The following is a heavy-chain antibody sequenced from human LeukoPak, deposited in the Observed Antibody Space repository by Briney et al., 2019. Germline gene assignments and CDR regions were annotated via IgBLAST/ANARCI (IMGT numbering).Heavy chain of an antibody. J-gene: IGHJ6*02. CDR3: ARADITMVRGVNYYGMDV. CDR2: ISYDGSNE. V-gene: IGHV3-30*03. D-gene: IGHD3-10*01. CDR1: GFTFSSYA. Sequence: GGSLRLSCAASGFTFSSYAMSWVRQAPGKGLEWVAVISYDGSNEYHADSVKGRFTISRDNSKNTLYLQMNSLRAEDTAVYYCARADITMVRGVNYYGMDVWGQGTTVTVSS.